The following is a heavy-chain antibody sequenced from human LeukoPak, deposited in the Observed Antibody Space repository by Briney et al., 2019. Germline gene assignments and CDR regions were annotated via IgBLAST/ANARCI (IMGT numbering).Heavy chain of an antibody. Sequence: GASVKVSCKASGYTLTSYGISWVRQAPGQGLEWMGWISAYNGNTNYAQKLQGRVTMTTDTSTSTAYMDMRSLRSDDTAVYYCARAALDYDILTGYYQPRPLGQAEAYWGQGTLVTVSS. D-gene: IGHD3-9*01. J-gene: IGHJ4*02. CDR3: ARAALDYDILTGYYQPRPLGQAEAY. CDR2: ISAYNGNT. CDR1: GYTLTSYG. V-gene: IGHV1-18*01.